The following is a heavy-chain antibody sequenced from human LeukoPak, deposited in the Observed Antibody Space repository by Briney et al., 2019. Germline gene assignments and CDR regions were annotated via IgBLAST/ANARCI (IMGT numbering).Heavy chain of an antibody. D-gene: IGHD3-22*01. J-gene: IGHJ4*02. Sequence: GTLRLSCTASGVTFSGDGMSWGGQAPGKGLEWVSAISGSGGRTYYADSVNGRFTISRDNAKNSLYLQMNSLRAEDTAVYYCAREGIYYSDSSGYRFDYWGQGTLVTVSS. CDR2: ISGSGGRT. CDR3: AREGIYYSDSSGYRFDY. CDR1: GVTFSGDG. V-gene: IGHV3-23*01.